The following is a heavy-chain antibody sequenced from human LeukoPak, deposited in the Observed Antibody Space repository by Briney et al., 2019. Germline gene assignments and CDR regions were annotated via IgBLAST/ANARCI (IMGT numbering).Heavy chain of an antibody. Sequence: GASVKVSCKASGYTFTSYAMHWVSQAPGQRLEWLGWINAGNGNTKYSQKFQGRVTITRETCASTAYVKLSSLRSEDTAVYYCAGEGAVGQWLPTGNAFDIWGQGTMVTVSS. CDR2: INAGNGNT. CDR3: AGEGAVGQWLPTGNAFDI. CDR1: GYTFTSYA. V-gene: IGHV1-3*01. J-gene: IGHJ3*02. D-gene: IGHD6-19*01.